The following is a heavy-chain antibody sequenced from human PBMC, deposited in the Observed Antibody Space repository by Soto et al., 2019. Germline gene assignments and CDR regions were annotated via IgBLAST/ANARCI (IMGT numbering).Heavy chain of an antibody. CDR2: IHGDGRA. J-gene: IGHJ4*02. Sequence: EVQLLESGGALVQPGGSLRLSCAASGFTFSDFAMTWVRQAPGEGLEWVSSIHGDGRAFYLDYVEGRFTSSRDNSENTMYLQLTSLRVEDTAVYFCAKDAVPYNGKWDYLYAWGQGTLVTVSP. V-gene: IGHV3-23*01. D-gene: IGHD1-20*01. CDR1: GFTFSDFA. CDR3: AKDAVPYNGKWDYLYA.